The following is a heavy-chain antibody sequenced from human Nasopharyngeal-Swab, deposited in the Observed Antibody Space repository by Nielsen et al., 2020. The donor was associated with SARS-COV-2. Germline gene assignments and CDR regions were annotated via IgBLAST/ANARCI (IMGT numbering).Heavy chain of an antibody. V-gene: IGHV1-24*01. CDR3: ATTPAYSGSYVAGPATNGEFDY. CDR2: FDPEDGET. Sequence: ASVKVSCKVSGYTLTELSMHWVRQAPGKGLEWMGGFDPEDGETIYAQKFQGRVTMTEDTSTDTAYIELSSLRSEDTAVYYCATTPAYSGSYVAGPATNGEFDYWGQGTLVTVSS. CDR1: GYTLTELS. J-gene: IGHJ4*02. D-gene: IGHD1-26*01.